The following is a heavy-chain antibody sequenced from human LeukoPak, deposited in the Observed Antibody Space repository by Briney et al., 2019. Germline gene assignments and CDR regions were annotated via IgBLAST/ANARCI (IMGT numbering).Heavy chain of an antibody. D-gene: IGHD1-26*01. CDR3: ARAGATNAFDV. V-gene: IGHV4-59*01. Sequence: SETLSLTLTVSGGSIIRYYWSWIRQPPGKGLEWIEYIYYSGSTNYNPSLKSRVTISVDTSRNQFPLKLSSVTAADTAVYYCARAGATNAFDVWGQGTMVTVSS. J-gene: IGHJ3*01. CDR1: GGSIIRYY. CDR2: IYYSGST.